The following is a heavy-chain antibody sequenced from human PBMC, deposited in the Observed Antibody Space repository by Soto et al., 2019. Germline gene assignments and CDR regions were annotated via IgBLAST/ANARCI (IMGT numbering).Heavy chain of an antibody. D-gene: IGHD3-16*01. Sequence: ESGGGLVQPGGSLRLSCAASGFTFSSYSMNWVRQAPGKGLEWLSYISSSSSTIYYADPVKGRFTISRDNAENSLYLQMNSLRAEDTAVYYCVRDRRYDYIWGSPDFWGQGTLVTVSS. J-gene: IGHJ4*02. CDR1: GFTFSSYS. V-gene: IGHV3-48*01. CDR2: ISSSSSTI. CDR3: VRDRRYDYIWGSPDF.